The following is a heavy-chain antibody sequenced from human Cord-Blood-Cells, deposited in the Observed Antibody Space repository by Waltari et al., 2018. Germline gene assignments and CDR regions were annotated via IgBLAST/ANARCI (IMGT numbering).Heavy chain of an antibody. Sequence: QVQLQQWGAGLLKPSETLSLTCAVYGGSFSGYYWRWIRQPPGKGLEWIGEINHRGSTNYNPSLKSRVTISVDTSKNQFSLKLSSVTAADTAVYYCARGGGIAARYWYFDLWGRGTLVTVSS. V-gene: IGHV4-34*01. CDR2: INHRGST. CDR3: ARGGGIAARYWYFDL. D-gene: IGHD6-6*01. CDR1: GGSFSGYY. J-gene: IGHJ2*01.